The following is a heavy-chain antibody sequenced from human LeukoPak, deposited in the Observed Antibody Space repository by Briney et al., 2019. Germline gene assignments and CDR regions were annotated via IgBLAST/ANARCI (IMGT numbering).Heavy chain of an antibody. CDR2: ISSSSSYT. V-gene: IGHV3-23*01. CDR1: GFTFSSYA. Sequence: GGSLRLSCAASGFTFSSYAMNWVRQAPGKGLEWVSYISSSSSYTNYADSVKGRFTISRDNSKNTVYLQMNSLRVDDTAVYYCSKGHSDYGTGFDLWGRGTLVTVSS. D-gene: IGHD5-12*01. CDR3: SKGHSDYGTGFDL. J-gene: IGHJ4*02.